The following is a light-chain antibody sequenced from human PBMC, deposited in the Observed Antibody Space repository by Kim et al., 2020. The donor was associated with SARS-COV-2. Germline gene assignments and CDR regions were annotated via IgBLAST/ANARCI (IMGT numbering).Light chain of an antibody. CDR3: QQRTNWLWT. J-gene: IGKJ1*01. CDR1: QGVGNY. CDR2: DAS. V-gene: IGKV3-11*01. Sequence: WSPGDRATLSCRASQGVGNYLAWYQQKPGQAPRLLIYDASNRATGIPARFSGSGSGTVFTLTIGSLEPEDFAIYYCQQRTNWLWTFGQGTKLEI.